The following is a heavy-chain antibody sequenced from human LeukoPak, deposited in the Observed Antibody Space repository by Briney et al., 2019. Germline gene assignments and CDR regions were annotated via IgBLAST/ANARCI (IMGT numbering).Heavy chain of an antibody. CDR3: ARVGYPTINSNFDY. J-gene: IGHJ4*02. CDR2: IIPIFGTA. V-gene: IGHV1-69*05. CDR1: GGTFSSYA. Sequence: SVKVSGKASGGTFSSYAVSWVRQAPGQGLEWMGGIIPIFGTANYAQKFQGRVTITTDESTSTAYMELSSLRSEDTAVYYCARVGYPTINSNFDYWGQGTLVTVSS. D-gene: IGHD5-12*01.